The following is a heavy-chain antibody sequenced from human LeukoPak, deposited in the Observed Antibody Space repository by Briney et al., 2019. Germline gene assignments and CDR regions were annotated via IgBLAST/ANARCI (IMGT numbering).Heavy chain of an antibody. D-gene: IGHD3-10*01. CDR1: GYTFTSYD. J-gene: IGHJ6*02. V-gene: IGHV1-8*01. CDR2: MNPNSGNT. Sequence: ASVKVSCKASGYTFTSYDINWVRPATGQGLEWMGWMNPNSGNTGYAQKFQGRVTMTRNTSISTAYMELSSLRSEDTAVYYCARGLKSITMVRGVIPDYYYYYGMDVWGQGTTVTVSS. CDR3: ARGLKSITMVRGVIPDYYYYYGMDV.